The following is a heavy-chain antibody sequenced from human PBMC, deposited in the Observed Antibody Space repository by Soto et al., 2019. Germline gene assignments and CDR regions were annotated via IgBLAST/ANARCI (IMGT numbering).Heavy chain of an antibody. V-gene: IGHV1-69*06. J-gene: IGHJ4*02. CDR3: AMRDSGGFYRYFDS. CDR2: TGSGTGPG. CDR1: GGTFSTNP. Sequence: QVQLVQSGAEVKKPGSSVKVSCKASGGTFSTNPISWVRQAPGQGLEWMGGTGSGTGPGNHAQKFQGRLTIPVDKSTSTVYMELSSLSSEDTAVYYCAMRDSGGFYRYFDSWGQGTLVTVSS. D-gene: IGHD2-15*01.